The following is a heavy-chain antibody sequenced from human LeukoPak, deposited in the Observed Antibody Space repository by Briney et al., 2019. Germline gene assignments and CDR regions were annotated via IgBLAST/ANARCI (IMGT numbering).Heavy chain of an antibody. CDR2: IYTSGST. V-gene: IGHV4-4*07. J-gene: IGHJ6*03. CDR1: GGSISSYY. CDR3: ARVAVAGVGYYYYYYMDV. Sequence: PSETLSLTCTVSGGSISSYYWSWIRQPAGKGLEWVGRIYTSGSTNYNPSLKSRDTMSVDTSKNQFSLKLSSVTAADTAVYYCARVAVAGVGYYYYYYMDVWGKGTTVTVSS. D-gene: IGHD6-19*01.